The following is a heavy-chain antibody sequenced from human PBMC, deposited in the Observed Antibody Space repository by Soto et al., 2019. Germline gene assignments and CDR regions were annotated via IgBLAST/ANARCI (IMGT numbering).Heavy chain of an antibody. Sequence: GASVKVCSKDCGYTFTSYGIRWVRQAPGQGLEWMGWISAYNGNTNYAQKLQDRVTMTTDPSTSTAYMELRSLRSDDTAVYYCARDYYGSGSYFYYWGQGTLVTVSS. J-gene: IGHJ4*02. CDR1: GYTFTSYG. V-gene: IGHV1-18*01. CDR3: ARDYYGSGSYFYY. D-gene: IGHD3-10*01. CDR2: ISAYNGNT.